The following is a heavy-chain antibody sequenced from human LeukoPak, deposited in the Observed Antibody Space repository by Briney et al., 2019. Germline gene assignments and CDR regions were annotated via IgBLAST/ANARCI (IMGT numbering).Heavy chain of an antibody. D-gene: IGHD1-26*01. J-gene: IGHJ4*02. Sequence: SETLSLTCAVSGGSISSGGYSGSWIRQPPGKGLEWIGYIYHSGSTYYNPSLKSRVTISVDRSKNQFSLKLSSVTAADTAVYYCARGSYGHFDYWGQGTLVTVSS. CDR1: GGSISSGGYS. V-gene: IGHV4-30-2*01. CDR2: IYHSGST. CDR3: ARGSYGHFDY.